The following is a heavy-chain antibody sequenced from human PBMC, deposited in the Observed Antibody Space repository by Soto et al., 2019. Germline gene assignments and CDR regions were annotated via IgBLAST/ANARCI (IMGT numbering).Heavy chain of an antibody. V-gene: IGHV3-74*01. CDR3: AVAVAGPTAIGY. CDR1: GFKFTSYW. CDR2: INSDGSST. D-gene: IGHD6-19*01. Sequence: PGGSLRLSCAASGFKFTSYWMHWVRQVPGKGLVWVSHINSDGSSTSYADSVKGRFTISRDNAKNTLYLQMNSLRAEDTAVYYCAVAVAGPTAIGYWGQGTLVTVSS. J-gene: IGHJ4*02.